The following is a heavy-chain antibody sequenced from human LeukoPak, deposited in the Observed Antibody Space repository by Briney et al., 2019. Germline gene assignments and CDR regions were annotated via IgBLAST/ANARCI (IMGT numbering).Heavy chain of an antibody. CDR1: GYTFTGYY. CDR3: ARDRVGSGWPRPWYFEF. J-gene: IGHJ4*02. Sequence: GASVTVSCKPSGYTFTGYYLHWGRQAPGQGLEWMGWINPNTGATIYKFHGRDTMTMDTSIDTAYMEMRSLRSDDTAVYYCARDRVGSGWPRPWYFEFWGQGSLLTVSS. V-gene: IGHV1-2*02. D-gene: IGHD6-19*01. CDR2: INPNTGAT.